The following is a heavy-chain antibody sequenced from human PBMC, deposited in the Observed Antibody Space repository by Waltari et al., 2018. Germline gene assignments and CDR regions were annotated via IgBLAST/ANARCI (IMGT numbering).Heavy chain of an antibody. V-gene: IGHV1-2*06. CDR3: ASCREYYYDSSGYDYYYYMDV. Sequence: QVQLVQSGAEVKKPGASVKVSCKASGYTFTGYYMHWVRQAPGQGLEWMGRINPNSGGTNYAQKFQGRVTMTRDTSISTAYMELSRLRSDDTAVYYCASCREYYYDSSGYDYYYYMDVWGKGTTVTVSS. J-gene: IGHJ6*03. CDR1: GYTFTGYY. CDR2: INPNSGGT. D-gene: IGHD3-22*01.